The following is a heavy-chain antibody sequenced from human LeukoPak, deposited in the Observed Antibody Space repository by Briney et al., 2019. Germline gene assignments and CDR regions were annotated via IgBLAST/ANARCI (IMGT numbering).Heavy chain of an antibody. CDR2: IYYTGST. CDR1: GGSISTSSYS. CDR3: ARGESILYYDFWSGYSPQFDY. D-gene: IGHD3-3*01. V-gene: IGHV4-39*07. J-gene: IGHJ4*02. Sequence: SETLSLTCTVSGGSISTSSYSWGWIRQPPGKGLEWIGTIYYTGSTNYNPSLKSRVTISVDTSKNQFSLKLNSVTAADTAVYYCARGESILYYDFWSGYSPQFDYWGQGTLVTVSS.